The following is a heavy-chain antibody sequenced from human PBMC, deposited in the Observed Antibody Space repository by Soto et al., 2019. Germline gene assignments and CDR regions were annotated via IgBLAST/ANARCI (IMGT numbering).Heavy chain of an antibody. J-gene: IGHJ5*02. CDR3: ARDSRYYGSGSPLFDP. Sequence: SETLSLTCTVSSGSISSYYLSWIRQPPGKGLEWIGYIYYSGSTNYNPSLKSRVTISVDTSKNQFSLKLSSVTAADTAVYYCARDSRYYGSGSPLFDPWGQGTLVTVSS. V-gene: IGHV4-59*01. CDR1: SGSISSYY. CDR2: IYYSGST. D-gene: IGHD3-10*01.